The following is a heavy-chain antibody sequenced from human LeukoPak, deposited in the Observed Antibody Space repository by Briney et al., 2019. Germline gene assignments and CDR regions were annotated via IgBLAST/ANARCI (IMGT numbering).Heavy chain of an antibody. CDR1: GFTFSDYN. CDR2: ITNGGSTI. V-gene: IGHV3-11*04. CDR3: ARAIAVAEGY. J-gene: IGHJ4*02. Sequence: GGSLRLSCAASGFTFSDYNMNWVRQAPGKGLEWVSYITNGGSTIHHADSVKGRFTISRDNAKNSLYLQMNSLRAEDTAVYYCARAIAVAEGYWGQGTLVTVSS. D-gene: IGHD6-19*01.